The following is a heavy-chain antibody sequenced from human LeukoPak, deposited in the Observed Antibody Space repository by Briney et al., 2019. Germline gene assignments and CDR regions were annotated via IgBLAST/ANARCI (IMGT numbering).Heavy chain of an antibody. CDR3: ARSTRGYSGYDFDY. J-gene: IGHJ4*02. Sequence: SVNVSFKASGGTFSSYAISWVRQAPGQGLEWMGGIIPIFGTANYAQKFQGRVTITADESTSTAYMELSSLRSEDTAVYYCARSTRGYSGYDFDYWGQGTLVTVSS. D-gene: IGHD5-12*01. CDR1: GGTFSSYA. V-gene: IGHV1-69*13. CDR2: IIPIFGTA.